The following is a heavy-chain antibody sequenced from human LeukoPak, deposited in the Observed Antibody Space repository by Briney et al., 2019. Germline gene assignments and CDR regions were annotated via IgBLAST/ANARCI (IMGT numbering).Heavy chain of an antibody. V-gene: IGHV3-30-3*01. Sequence: PGGSLRLSCAASGFTFSSYAMHWVRQAPGKGLEWVAVISYDGSNKYYADSVKGRFTISRDNSKNTLYLQIDSLRAEDTALYYCARVGTPPQYYYYDMDVWGQGTTVTVSS. D-gene: IGHD7-27*01. J-gene: IGHJ6*02. CDR3: ARVGTPPQYYYYDMDV. CDR2: ISYDGSNK. CDR1: GFTFSSYA.